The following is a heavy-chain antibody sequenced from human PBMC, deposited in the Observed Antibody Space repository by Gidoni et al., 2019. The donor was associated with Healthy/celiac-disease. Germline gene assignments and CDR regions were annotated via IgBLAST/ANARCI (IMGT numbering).Heavy chain of an antibody. D-gene: IGHD3-10*01. J-gene: IGHJ5*02. V-gene: IGHV1-46*01. CDR2: INPIGVST. CDR1: GYTFTSYY. Sequence: QVQLVQSGAEVKKPGASVQVSCQASGYTFTSYYLHWWRQAPGQGLEWMGIINPIGVSTSYAQKFQGRVTMTRDTSTSTVYMELSSLRSEDTAVYYCARVGSENWFDPWGQGTLVTVSS. CDR3: ARVGSENWFDP.